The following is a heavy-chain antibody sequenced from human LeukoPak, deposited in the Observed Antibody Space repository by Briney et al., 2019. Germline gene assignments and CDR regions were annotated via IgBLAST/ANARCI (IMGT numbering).Heavy chain of an antibody. Sequence: GESLKISCKGSGYSFTSYWIGWVRQVPGKGLEWMGIIYPGDSDTRYSPSFQGQVTISADKSISTAYLQWSSLKASDTAMYYCARRGHYDYVWGSYRYGAFDIWGQGTMVTVSS. J-gene: IGHJ3*02. CDR1: GYSFTSYW. V-gene: IGHV5-51*01. D-gene: IGHD3-16*02. CDR3: ARRGHYDYVWGSYRYGAFDI. CDR2: IYPGDSDT.